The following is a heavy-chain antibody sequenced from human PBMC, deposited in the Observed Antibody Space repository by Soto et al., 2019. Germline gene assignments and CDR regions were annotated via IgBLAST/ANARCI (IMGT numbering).Heavy chain of an antibody. J-gene: IGHJ4*02. D-gene: IGHD1-26*01. V-gene: IGHV3-30-3*01. Sequence: QVQLVESGGGVAQPGRSLRLSCAASGFTFSSYAMHWVRQAPGKGLEWVAVISYDGSNKYYADSVKGRFTISRDNSKNTLYLQMNSLRAEDTAVYYCARVYSGSYFGAVYYFDYWGQGTLVTVSS. CDR2: ISYDGSNK. CDR3: ARVYSGSYFGAVYYFDY. CDR1: GFTFSSYA.